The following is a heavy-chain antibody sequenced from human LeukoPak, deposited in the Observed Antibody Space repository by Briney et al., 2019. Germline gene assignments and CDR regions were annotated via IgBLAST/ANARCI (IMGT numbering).Heavy chain of an antibody. D-gene: IGHD6-19*01. CDR2: IYYSGST. V-gene: IGHV4-59*01. CDR3: ARGGSGFDY. Sequence: SETLSLTCPVSGGSISSYYWSWIRQPPGKGLEWIGYIYYSGSTNYNPSLKSRVTISVDTSKNQFSLKLSSVTAADTAVYYCARGGSGFDYWGQGTLVTVSS. J-gene: IGHJ4*02. CDR1: GGSISSYY.